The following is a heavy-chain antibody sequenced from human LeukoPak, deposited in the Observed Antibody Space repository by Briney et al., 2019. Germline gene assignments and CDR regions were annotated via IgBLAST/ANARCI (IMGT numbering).Heavy chain of an antibody. CDR2: IYHSGST. D-gene: IGHD3-3*01. J-gene: IGHJ4*02. V-gene: IGHV4-30-2*01. Sequence: SETLSLTCTVSGGSISSGGYYWSWIRQPPGKGLEWIGYIYHSGSTYYNPSLKSRVTISVDRSKNQFSLKLSSVTAADTAVYYCASFTISVYYFDYWGQGTLVTVSS. CDR1: GGSISSGGYY. CDR3: ASFTISVYYFDY.